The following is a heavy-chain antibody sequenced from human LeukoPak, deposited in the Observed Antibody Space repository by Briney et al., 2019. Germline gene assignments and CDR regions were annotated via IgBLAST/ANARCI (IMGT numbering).Heavy chain of an antibody. CDR2: ISGSGSGSST. Sequence: PSETLSLNCTVSAGSISSYYWSRIRPPPGQGLECISGISGSGSGSSTFYADAVNGRFTISRDDSKYTLYLQMDSLRAEDTAVYYCSQDVGSSQYYYDFDAVDIWGQGTMVTVSS. V-gene: IGHV3-23*01. J-gene: IGHJ3*02. CDR1: AGSISSYY. D-gene: IGHD3-22*01. CDR3: SQDVGSSQYYYDFDAVDI.